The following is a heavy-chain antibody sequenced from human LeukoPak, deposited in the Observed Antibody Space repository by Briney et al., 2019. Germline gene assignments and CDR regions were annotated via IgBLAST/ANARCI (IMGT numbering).Heavy chain of an antibody. J-gene: IGHJ6*03. V-gene: IGHV4-59*01. CDR1: SGFISSYY. Sequence: SETLSLTCSVSSGFISSYYWIWIRQSPGKGLEWIGYIYYTGSTSYNPSLQSRATISVDTSKNQFSLRLNSVTAADTAVYYCARLHHDYGSGTYGGAYNYYMDAWGKGTPVTVSS. CDR3: ARLHHDYGSGTYGGAYNYYMDA. D-gene: IGHD3-10*01. CDR2: IYYTGST.